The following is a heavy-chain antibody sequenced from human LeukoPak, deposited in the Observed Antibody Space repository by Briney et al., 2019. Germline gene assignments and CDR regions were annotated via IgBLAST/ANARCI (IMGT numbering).Heavy chain of an antibody. CDR2: IWYDGSNK. V-gene: IGHV3-33*01. Sequence: GGSLRLSCAASGFTFSSYGMHWVRQAPGKGLEWVAVIWYDGSNKYCADSVKGRFTISRDNSKNTLYLQMNSLRAEDTAVYYCARVNDAYPKVTYYDFWSGYQPYYYYYGMDVWGQGTTVTVSS. D-gene: IGHD3-3*01. CDR1: GFTFSSYG. CDR3: ARVNDAYPKVTYYDFWSGYQPYYYYYGMDV. J-gene: IGHJ6*02.